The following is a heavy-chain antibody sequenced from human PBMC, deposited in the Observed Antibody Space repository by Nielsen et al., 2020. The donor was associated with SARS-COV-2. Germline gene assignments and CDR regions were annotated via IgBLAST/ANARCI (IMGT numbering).Heavy chain of an antibody. CDR3: ARTGIAVAGIDFDY. CDR2: INPNSGGT. Sequence: ASVKVSCKASGYTFTGYYMHWVRQAPGQELEWMGWINPNSGGTNYAQKFQGRVTMTRDTSISTAYMELSRLRSDDTAVYYCARTGIAVAGIDFDYWGQGTLVTVSS. J-gene: IGHJ4*02. CDR1: GYTFTGYY. D-gene: IGHD6-19*01. V-gene: IGHV1-2*02.